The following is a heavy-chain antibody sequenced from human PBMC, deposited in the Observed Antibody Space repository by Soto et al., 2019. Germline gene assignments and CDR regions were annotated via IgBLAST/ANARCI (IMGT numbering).Heavy chain of an antibody. CDR1: GFRFSSYA. J-gene: IGHJ6*02. Sequence: PGGSLRLSCAASGFRFSSYAMTWVRQAPGKGLEGVSTVSGNDDSTYYADSVKGRFTISRDISRNTLYLQMNSLRAEDTAVYYCAKVRVAGSDQGYYGMDVWGQGTTVTVSS. D-gene: IGHD6-19*01. CDR2: VSGNDDST. CDR3: AKVRVAGSDQGYYGMDV. V-gene: IGHV3-23*01.